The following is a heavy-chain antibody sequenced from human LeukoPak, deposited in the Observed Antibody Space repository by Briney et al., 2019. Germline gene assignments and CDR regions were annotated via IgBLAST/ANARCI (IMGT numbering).Heavy chain of an antibody. D-gene: IGHD5-12*01. CDR3: ASVDDLDAFGM. CDR1: GFTFSSYA. V-gene: IGHV3-23*01. CDR2: ISGSGGST. Sequence: GGSLRLSCAASGFTFSSYAMSWVRQAPGKGLEWVSAISGSGGSTYYADSVKGRFTISRDNSKNTLYLQMNSLRGEDTAVYYCASVDDLDAFGMWGQGTMVTVSS. J-gene: IGHJ3*02.